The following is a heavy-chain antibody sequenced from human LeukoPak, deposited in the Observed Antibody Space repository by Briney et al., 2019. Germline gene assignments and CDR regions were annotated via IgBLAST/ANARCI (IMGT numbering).Heavy chain of an antibody. CDR1: GFTVSSNY. J-gene: IGHJ4*02. CDR3: AKDVGGVATLNY. D-gene: IGHD2-8*02. V-gene: IGHV3-66*02. CDR2: IYSGGST. Sequence: GGSLRLSCAASGFTVSSNYMSWVRQAPGKGLEWVSVIYSGGSTYYADSVKGRFTISRDNSKNTLYLQMNSLRAEDTAVYYCAKDVGGVATLNYWGQGTLVTVSS.